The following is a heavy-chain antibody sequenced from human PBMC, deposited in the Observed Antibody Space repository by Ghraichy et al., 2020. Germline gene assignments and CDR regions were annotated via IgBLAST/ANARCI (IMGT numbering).Heavy chain of an antibody. CDR2: LGQDGSEK. V-gene: IGHV3-7*01. J-gene: IGHJ5*02. Sequence: LTCAASGFTFNHYWMSWVRQAPGKGLEWVANLGQDGSEKYYVDSVRGRFTISRDNARNSLYLQMNSLTAEDTAVYYCARELFWFDHWGQGTLVTVSS. D-gene: IGHD1/OR15-1a*01. CDR3: ARELFWFDH. CDR1: GFTFNHYW.